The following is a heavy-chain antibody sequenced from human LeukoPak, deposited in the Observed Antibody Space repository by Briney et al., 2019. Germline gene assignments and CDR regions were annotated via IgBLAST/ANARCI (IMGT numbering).Heavy chain of an antibody. CDR3: ARDSPMVRGVMSPYYYYYMDV. Sequence: GASVKVSCKASGGTFSSYAISWVRQAPGQGLEWMGWISAYNGNTNYAQKLQGRVTMTTDTSTSTDYMELRSLRSDDTAVYYCARDSPMVRGVMSPYYYYYMDVWGKGTTVTISS. V-gene: IGHV1-18*01. D-gene: IGHD3-10*01. CDR2: ISAYNGNT. CDR1: GGTFSSYA. J-gene: IGHJ6*03.